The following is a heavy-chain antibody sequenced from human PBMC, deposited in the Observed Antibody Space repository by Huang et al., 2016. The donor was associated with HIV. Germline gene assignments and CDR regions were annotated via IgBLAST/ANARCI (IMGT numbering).Heavy chain of an antibody. D-gene: IGHD4-17*01. Sequence: EVQLVESVGGLVKPGGSLRLSCAASGFTFSNAWMSWVRQAPGKGLAWVGRIKSKTDGGTTYYAAPVKVRFTISRDDSKNTLYLQMNTVKTEDTAVYYCTTDRDYGDYVADAFDIWGQGTMVTVSS. J-gene: IGHJ3*02. V-gene: IGHV3-15*01. CDR2: IKSKTDGGTT. CDR3: TTDRDYGDYVADAFDI. CDR1: GFTFSNAW.